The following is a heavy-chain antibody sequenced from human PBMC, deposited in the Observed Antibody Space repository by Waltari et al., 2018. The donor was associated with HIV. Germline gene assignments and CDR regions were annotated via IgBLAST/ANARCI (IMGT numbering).Heavy chain of an antibody. D-gene: IGHD2-15*01. CDR2: MNPNSGNT. V-gene: IGHV1-8*01. CDR1: GYTFTSYD. J-gene: IGHJ6*02. Sequence: QVQLVQSGAEVKKPGASVKVSCKASGYTFTSYDINWVRQATGPALEWMGWMNPNSGNTGYAQKFQGRVTMTRNTSISTAYMELSSLRSEDTAVYYCARGRYCSGGSWDYYYYGMDVWGQGTTVTVSS. CDR3: ARGRYCSGGSWDYYYYGMDV.